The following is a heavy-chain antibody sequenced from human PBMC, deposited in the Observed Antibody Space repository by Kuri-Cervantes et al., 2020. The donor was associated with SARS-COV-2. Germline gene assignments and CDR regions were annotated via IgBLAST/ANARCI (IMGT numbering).Heavy chain of an antibody. CDR2: ISWNSGSI. V-gene: IGHV3-9*01. CDR3: AKDLRYYDFWSGYSGPAFYYYYYMDV. Sequence: GGSLRLSCAASGFTFDDYAVHWVRQAPGKGLEWVSGISWNSGSIGYADSVKGRFTISRDNSKNTLYLQMNSLRAEDTAVYYCAKDLRYYDFWSGYSGPAFYYYYYMDVWGKGTTVTVSS. J-gene: IGHJ6*03. CDR1: GFTFDDYA. D-gene: IGHD3-3*01.